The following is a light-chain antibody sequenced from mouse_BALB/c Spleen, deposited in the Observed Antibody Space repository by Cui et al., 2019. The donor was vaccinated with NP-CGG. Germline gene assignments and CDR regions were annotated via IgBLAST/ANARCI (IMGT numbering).Light chain of an antibody. CDR1: TGTVTTSNY. CDR3: ALWYSNHWV. Sequence: HAVVTEDSALTTSPGETVTLTCRSSTGTVTTSNYANWVQEKPDQLFTGVIGGTNNRAPGVPARFSGSLIGDKAALTITGAQTEDEAIYFCALWYSNHWVFGGGTKLTVL. J-gene: IGLJ1*01. V-gene: IGLV1*01. CDR2: GTN.